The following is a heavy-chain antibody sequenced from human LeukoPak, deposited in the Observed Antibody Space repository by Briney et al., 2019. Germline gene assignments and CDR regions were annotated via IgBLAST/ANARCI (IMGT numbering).Heavy chain of an antibody. Sequence: PSETLSLTCTVSGGSISSYYWRWIRQPAGKGLEWIGRIYTNGSTNYNPSLKSRVTMSVDTSKNQFSLKLSSVTAADTAVYYCARDPGYSSPWYSDLWGRGTLVTVSS. J-gene: IGHJ2*01. V-gene: IGHV4-4*07. CDR2: IYTNGST. CDR1: GGSISSYY. CDR3: ARDPGYSSPWYSDL. D-gene: IGHD5-18*01.